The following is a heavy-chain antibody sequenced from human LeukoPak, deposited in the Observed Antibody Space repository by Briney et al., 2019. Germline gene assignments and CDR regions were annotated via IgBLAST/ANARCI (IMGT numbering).Heavy chain of an antibody. CDR3: ARGPSGTAMVNGAFDI. J-gene: IGHJ3*02. Sequence: SETLSLTCTVSGGSISSYYWSWIRQPPGKGLEWIGYIYYSGSTNYNPSLKSRVTISVDTSKNQFSLKLSSVTAADTAVYYCARGPSGTAMVNGAFDIWGQGTMVTVSS. V-gene: IGHV4-59*01. D-gene: IGHD5-18*01. CDR2: IYYSGST. CDR1: GGSISSYY.